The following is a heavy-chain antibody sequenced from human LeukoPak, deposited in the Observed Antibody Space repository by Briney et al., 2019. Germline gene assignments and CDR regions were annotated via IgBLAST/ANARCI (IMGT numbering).Heavy chain of an antibody. V-gene: IGHV7-4-1*02. CDR1: GCTFTSYA. Sequence: GASVKVSCKASGCTFTSYAMNWVRQAPGQGLEWMGWINTNTGNPTYAQGFTGRFVFSLDTSVSTAYLQISSLKAEDTAVYYCAIIAVAGKGGWFDPWGQGTLVTVSS. D-gene: IGHD6-19*01. CDR2: INTNTGNP. J-gene: IGHJ5*02. CDR3: AIIAVAGKGGWFDP.